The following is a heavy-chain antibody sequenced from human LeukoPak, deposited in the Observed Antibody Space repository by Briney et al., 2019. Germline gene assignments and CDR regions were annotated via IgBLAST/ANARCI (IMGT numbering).Heavy chain of an antibody. D-gene: IGHD2-2*01. V-gene: IGHV1-69*13. CDR3: ARDLYCSSTSCFDY. J-gene: IGHJ4*02. CDR2: IIPIFGTA. Sequence: SVKVSCKASGGTFSSYAISWVRQAPGQGLEWKGGIIPIFGTANYAQKFQGRVTITADESTSTAYMELSSLRSEDTAVYYCARDLYCSSTSCFDYWGQGTLVTVSS. CDR1: GGTFSSYA.